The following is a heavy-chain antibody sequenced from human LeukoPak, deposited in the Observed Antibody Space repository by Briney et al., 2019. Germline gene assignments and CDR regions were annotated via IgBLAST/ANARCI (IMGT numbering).Heavy chain of an antibody. V-gene: IGHV4-59*10. CDR2: IYTSGST. D-gene: IGHD3-22*01. J-gene: IGHJ4*02. CDR1: GGSFSGYY. CDR3: ARASYSYDINGWVPFDY. Sequence: SETLSLTCAVYGGSFSGYYWSWIRQPAGKGLEWIGRIYTSGSTNYNPSLKSRVTISGDTSKNQFSLRLSSVTAADTAVYYCARASYSYDINGWVPFDYWGQGTLVTVSS.